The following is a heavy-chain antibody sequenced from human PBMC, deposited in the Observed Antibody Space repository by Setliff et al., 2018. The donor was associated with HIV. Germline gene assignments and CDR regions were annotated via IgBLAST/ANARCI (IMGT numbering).Heavy chain of an antibody. V-gene: IGHV3-49*03. CDR1: GFTFSDHT. Sequence: PGGSLRLSCKASGFTFSDHTMSWFRQAPGKGLECIGFIRSKAHGGTTEYAASVEVRFIISRDDSKSIAYLQMNSLKTEDTAVYYCTRSNWGSTPDFDYWGQGTMVTVSS. CDR3: TRSNWGSTPDFDY. D-gene: IGHD7-27*01. J-gene: IGHJ4*02. CDR2: IRSKAHGGTT.